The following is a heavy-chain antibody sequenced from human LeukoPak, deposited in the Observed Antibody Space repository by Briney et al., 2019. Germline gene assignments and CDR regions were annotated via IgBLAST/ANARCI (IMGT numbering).Heavy chain of an antibody. D-gene: IGHD4-23*01. CDR2: IFPGDSDT. J-gene: IGHJ4*02. V-gene: IGHV5-51*01. CDR1: GSSFTSYW. CDR3: ARTSGDYGGNALYFDY. Sequence: PGASLQISCKGSGSSFTSYWIGWVRQLPGKGLEWMGSIFPGDSDTRYSPSLQGQVTISADKSISTAYLLWSSLKASDTAMYYCARTSGDYGGNALYFDYWGQGTLVTVSS.